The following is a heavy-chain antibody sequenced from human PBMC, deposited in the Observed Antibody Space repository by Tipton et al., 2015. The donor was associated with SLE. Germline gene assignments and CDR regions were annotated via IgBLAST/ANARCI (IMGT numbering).Heavy chain of an antibody. Sequence: SLRLSCAASGFTFSSYSMNWVRQAPGKGLEWVARINTDGSSANYADSVKGRFTISRDNAKNTLYLQMNSLRADDMAIYYCGRDLNYVFDVWGQGTMVTVSS. J-gene: IGHJ3*01. CDR1: GFTFSSYS. D-gene: IGHD1-7*01. CDR2: INTDGSSA. CDR3: GRDLNYVFDV. V-gene: IGHV3-74*01.